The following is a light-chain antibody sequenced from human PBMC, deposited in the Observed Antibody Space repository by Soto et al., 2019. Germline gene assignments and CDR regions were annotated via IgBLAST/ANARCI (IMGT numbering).Light chain of an antibody. V-gene: IGKV3-15*01. CDR2: GAF. CDR3: QQCGSSPWT. J-gene: IGKJ1*01. Sequence: EIVMTQSPAAVSVTPGERATLSCRASQGVRSNLAWYQQKPGQAPSLLIYGAFTRATGIPTRFSGTGSGTDFTLTISRLEPEDFAVYYCQQCGSSPWTFGQGTKVDI. CDR1: QGVRSN.